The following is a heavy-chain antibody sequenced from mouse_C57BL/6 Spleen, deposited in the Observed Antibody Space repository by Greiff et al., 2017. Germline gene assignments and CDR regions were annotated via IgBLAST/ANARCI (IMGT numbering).Heavy chain of an antibody. Sequence: VHLVESGAELVKPGASVKISCKASGYAFSSYWMNWVKQRPGKGLEWIGQIYPGDGDTNYNGKFKGKATLTADKSSSTAYMQLSSLTSEDSAVYFCARLDYYGSSYGWFAYWGQGTLVTVSA. CDR2: IYPGDGDT. D-gene: IGHD1-1*01. V-gene: IGHV1-80*01. CDR3: ARLDYYGSSYGWFAY. J-gene: IGHJ3*01. CDR1: GYAFSSYW.